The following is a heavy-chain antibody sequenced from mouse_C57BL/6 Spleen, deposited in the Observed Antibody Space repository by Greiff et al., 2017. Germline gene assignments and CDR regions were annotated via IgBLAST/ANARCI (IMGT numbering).Heavy chain of an antibody. CDR2: IYPGDGDT. CDR1: GYAFSSYW. J-gene: IGHJ2*01. D-gene: IGHD1-1*01. Sequence: LVESGAELVKPGASVKISCKASGYAFSSYWMNWVKQRPGKGLEWIGQIYPGDGDTNYNGKFKGKATLTADKSSSTAYMQLSSLTSEDSAVYFCARDYGSRFDYWGQGTTLTVSS. V-gene: IGHV1-80*01. CDR3: ARDYGSRFDY.